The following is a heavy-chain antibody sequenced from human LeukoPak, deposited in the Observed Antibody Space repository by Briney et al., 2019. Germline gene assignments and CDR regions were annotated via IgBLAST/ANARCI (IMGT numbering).Heavy chain of an antibody. CDR2: IRAYNGNT. CDR1: GYTFTSFG. J-gene: IGHJ4*02. D-gene: IGHD3-10*01. Sequence: ASVKVSCKASGYTFTSFGISWVRQAPGQGLEWMGWIRAYNGNTNYAQKLQGRVTMTTDTSTSTAYMELRSLRSDDTAVYYCARDQGQYGSGSYPLGYWGQGTLVTVSS. V-gene: IGHV1-18*01. CDR3: ARDQGQYGSGSYPLGY.